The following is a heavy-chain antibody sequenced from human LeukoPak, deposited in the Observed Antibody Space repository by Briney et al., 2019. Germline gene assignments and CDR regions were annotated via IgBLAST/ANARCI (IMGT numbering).Heavy chain of an antibody. J-gene: IGHJ3*02. Sequence: RGSLRLSCAASGFTVSTVYMTWVRQAPGKGLEWVSVIYGGPTAFYADSVKDRFTISRDNPKNTLNLQMNSLRAEDTAVYYCAREIGQLGGAFDIWGQGTMVTVSS. CDR3: AREIGQLGGAFDI. V-gene: IGHV3-53*01. CDR2: IYGGPTA. CDR1: GFTVSTVY. D-gene: IGHD7-27*01.